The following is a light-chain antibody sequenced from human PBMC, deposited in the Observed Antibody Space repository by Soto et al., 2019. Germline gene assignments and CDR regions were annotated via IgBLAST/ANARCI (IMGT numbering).Light chain of an antibody. J-gene: IGLJ2*01. Sequence: VVTQPPSVSGAPGQRVTISCTGSSSNIGAGYDVHWYQQLPGTAPKLLIYVNINRPSGVPDRFSGSKSGTSASLAITGLQAEDEADYYCQSYDSSLSVVFGGGTKVTVL. V-gene: IGLV1-40*01. CDR2: VNI. CDR1: SSNIGAGYD. CDR3: QSYDSSLSVV.